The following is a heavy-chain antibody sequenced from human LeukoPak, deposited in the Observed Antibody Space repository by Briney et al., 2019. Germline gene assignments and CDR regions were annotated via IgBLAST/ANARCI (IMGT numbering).Heavy chain of an antibody. D-gene: IGHD3-16*01. CDR2: INWNGDDT. Sequence: GGSLRLSCAASGFTFDSYGMSWVRQAPGKGLEWVSGINWNGDDTTYADSVEGRFTISRDNAKNSLYLQINSLRAEVTALYYCVRGGELVGSYFDYWGPGTLVTVSS. CDR1: GFTFDSYG. CDR3: VRGGELVGSYFDY. J-gene: IGHJ4*02. V-gene: IGHV3-20*04.